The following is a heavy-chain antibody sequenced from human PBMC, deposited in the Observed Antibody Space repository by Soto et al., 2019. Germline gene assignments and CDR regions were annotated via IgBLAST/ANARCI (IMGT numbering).Heavy chain of an antibody. Sequence: QVQLVQSGAEVRMPGSSVKVSCKASGGTFSTYPINWVRQAPGQGLEWMGGIIPLFGTTNYAQKFKGRVTITTDETATKADMDVSIQRTQAAPVYYWARGATQESRRNFCSAPWGQGPLVTVSS. CDR3: ARGATQESRRNFCSAP. CDR2: IIPLFGTT. V-gene: IGHV1-69*01. J-gene: IGHJ5*02. D-gene: IGHD3-10*02. CDR1: GGTFSTYP.